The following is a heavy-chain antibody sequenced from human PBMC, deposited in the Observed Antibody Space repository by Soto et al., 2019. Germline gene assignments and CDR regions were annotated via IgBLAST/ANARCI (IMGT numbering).Heavy chain of an antibody. D-gene: IGHD6-19*01. CDR1: VDSVSSNSAA. Sequence: SQTLSLTCAISVDSVSSNSAAWNWIRQSPSRGLEWLGRTYYRSKWYNDYAVSVKSRITITPDTSKNQFSLQLNSVTPEDTAVYYCARVSHSSGWYSIDYWGQGTLVKVSS. CDR2: TYYRSKWYN. J-gene: IGHJ4*02. CDR3: ARVSHSSGWYSIDY. V-gene: IGHV6-1*01.